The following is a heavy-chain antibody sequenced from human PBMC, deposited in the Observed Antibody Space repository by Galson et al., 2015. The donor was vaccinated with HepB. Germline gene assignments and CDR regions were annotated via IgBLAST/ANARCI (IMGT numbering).Heavy chain of an antibody. CDR2: ISWNSDTI. V-gene: IGHV3-9*01. D-gene: IGHD2-2*01. CDR1: GFTFDDYV. CDR3: AKDMWGQYQLPRIYYFDY. J-gene: IGHJ4*02. Sequence: SLRLSCAASGFTFDDYVMHWVRQAPGKGLEWVSGISWNSDTIGYADSVKGRFTISRDNAKNSLYLQLNSLRTEDTAFYYCAKDMWGQYQLPRIYYFDYWGQGTLVTVSS.